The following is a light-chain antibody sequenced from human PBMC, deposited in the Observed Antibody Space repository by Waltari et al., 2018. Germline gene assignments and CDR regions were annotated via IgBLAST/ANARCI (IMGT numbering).Light chain of an antibody. CDR1: QNIYNY. Sequence: DIQMTQSPSSVSASVGDRVTITCRASQNIYNYLAWYQQKPGEAPNLLIYTASSLQSGVPSRFSGSGYGTDFTLTITSLQPEDFATYYCKQANTLPPTFGGGTKVEIK. J-gene: IGKJ4*01. V-gene: IGKV1-12*01. CDR2: TAS. CDR3: KQANTLPPT.